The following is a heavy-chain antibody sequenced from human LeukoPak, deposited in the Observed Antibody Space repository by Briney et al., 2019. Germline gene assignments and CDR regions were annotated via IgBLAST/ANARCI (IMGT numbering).Heavy chain of an antibody. CDR2: IWLDGSAT. CDR1: GFVFSNYD. CDR3: AKDGGLWVSAHWGDS. J-gene: IGHJ4*02. V-gene: IGHV3-33*06. Sequence: GKSLRLSCAASGFVFSNYDMHWVRQAPGKGLEWVAIIWLDGSATYYGDSVKGRFTVSRDNSNNTLYLQMNSLRAEDTAVYYCAKDGGLWVSAHWGDSWGRGTLVTVSS. D-gene: IGHD7-27*01.